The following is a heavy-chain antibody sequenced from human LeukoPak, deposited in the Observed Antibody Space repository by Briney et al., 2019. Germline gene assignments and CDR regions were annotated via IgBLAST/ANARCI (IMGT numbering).Heavy chain of an antibody. J-gene: IGHJ5*02. CDR3: ARVVVVVAATPVWFDP. D-gene: IGHD2-15*01. Sequence: RPSETLSLTCTVSGASISSSSYYWSWIRQPPGKGLEWIGYIYYSGSTNYNPSLKSRVTISVDTSKNQFSLKLSSVTAADTAVYYCARVVVVVAATPVWFDPWGQGTLVTVSS. V-gene: IGHV4-61*01. CDR1: GASISSSSYY. CDR2: IYYSGST.